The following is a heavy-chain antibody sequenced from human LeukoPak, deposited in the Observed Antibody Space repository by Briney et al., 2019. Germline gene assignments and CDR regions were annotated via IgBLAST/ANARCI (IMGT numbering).Heavy chain of an antibody. D-gene: IGHD2-2*02. J-gene: IGHJ3*02. CDR2: IYHSGST. CDR1: GYSISSGYY. Sequence: SETLSLTCTVSGYSISSGYYWGWIRQPPGKGLEWIGSIYHSGSTYYNPSLKSRVTISVDTSKNQFSLKLSSVTAADTAVYYCARVSRYCSSTSCYTAFDIWGQGTMVTVSS. CDR3: ARVSRYCSSTSCYTAFDI. V-gene: IGHV4-38-2*02.